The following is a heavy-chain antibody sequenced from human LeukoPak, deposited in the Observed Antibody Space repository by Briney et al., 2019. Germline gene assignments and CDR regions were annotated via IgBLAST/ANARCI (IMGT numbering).Heavy chain of an antibody. J-gene: IGHJ2*01. CDR1: GYTFTTYG. V-gene: IGHV1-18*01. CDR3: AREAEPYDSSGYYWYFDL. D-gene: IGHD3-22*01. Sequence: GASVKVSCKASGYTFTTYGINWVRQPPGQGLEWMGWISPYNGNTNYAQKLQGRVTMTTDTSTSTAYMELRSLRSDDTAVYYCAREAEPYDSSGYYWYFDLWGRGTLVTVSS. CDR2: ISPYNGNT.